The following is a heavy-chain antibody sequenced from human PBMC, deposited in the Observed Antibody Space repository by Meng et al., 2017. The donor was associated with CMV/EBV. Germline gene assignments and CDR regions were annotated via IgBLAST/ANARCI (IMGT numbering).Heavy chain of an antibody. J-gene: IGHJ6*02. V-gene: IGHV1-69*01. CDR1: YG. Sequence: YGISWVRQAPGQGLEWMGGIIPIFGTANYAQKFQGRVTITADESTSTAYMELSSLRSEDTAVYYCARGPYITMIVVVTARYYGMDVWGQGTTVTVSS. CDR2: IIPIFGTA. CDR3: ARGPYITMIVVVTARYYGMDV. D-gene: IGHD3-22*01.